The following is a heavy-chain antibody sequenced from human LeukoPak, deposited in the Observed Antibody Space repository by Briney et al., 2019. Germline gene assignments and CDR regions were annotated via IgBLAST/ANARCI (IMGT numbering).Heavy chain of an antibody. Sequence: ASVTVSCKASGYTFTGYYMHWVRQAPGQGLEWMGWINPNSGNTGYAQKFQGRVTMTRNTSISTAYMELSSLRSEDTAVYYCASAYCGGDCFDAFDIWGQGTMVTVSS. V-gene: IGHV1-8*02. J-gene: IGHJ3*02. CDR3: ASAYCGGDCFDAFDI. CDR2: INPNSGNT. CDR1: GYTFTGYY. D-gene: IGHD2-21*02.